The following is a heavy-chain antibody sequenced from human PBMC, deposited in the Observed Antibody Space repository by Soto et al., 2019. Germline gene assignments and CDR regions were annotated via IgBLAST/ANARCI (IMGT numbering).Heavy chain of an antibody. Sequence: SETLSLTCTVSGGSISSGGYYWSWIRQHPGKGLEWIGYIYYSGSTYYNPSLKSRVTISVDTSKNQFSLKLSSVTAADTAVYYCAIGGYSGYDYLWFDPWGQGTLVTVSS. CDR2: IYYSGST. J-gene: IGHJ5*02. CDR3: AIGGYSGYDYLWFDP. CDR1: GGSISSGGYY. V-gene: IGHV4-31*03. D-gene: IGHD5-12*01.